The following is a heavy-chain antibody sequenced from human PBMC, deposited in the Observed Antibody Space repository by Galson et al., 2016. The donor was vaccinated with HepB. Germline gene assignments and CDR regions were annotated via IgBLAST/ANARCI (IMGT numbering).Heavy chain of an antibody. V-gene: IGHV3-48*03. CDR1: GFTFSRYE. J-gene: IGHJ4*02. D-gene: IGHD3-3*01. CDR2: ISSSGTTI. CDR3: AKDRGRGTYNFWSGPRNYFDS. Sequence: SLRLSCAASGFTFSRYEMNWVRQAPGKGLEWVSYISSSGTTIYYADFVKGRFTISRDNSKNTLYLEMNSLRAEDTAVYYCAKDRGRGTYNFWSGPRNYFDSWGQGTLVVVSS.